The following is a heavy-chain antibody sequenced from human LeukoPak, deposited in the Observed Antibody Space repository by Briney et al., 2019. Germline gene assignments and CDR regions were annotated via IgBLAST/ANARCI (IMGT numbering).Heavy chain of an antibody. CDR3: ARVDRIGYVY. D-gene: IGHD3-22*01. Sequence: GASLKVSCQASGYTFTTYDINWVRLATRQGLEWMGWLNPHSDSTGYAQKLQDRVTMTSNTSISTAYRELNNLTSDDTAVYYCARVDRIGYVYWGQGTQVTVSS. V-gene: IGHV1-8*01. CDR2: LNPHSDST. CDR1: GYTFTTYD. J-gene: IGHJ4*02.